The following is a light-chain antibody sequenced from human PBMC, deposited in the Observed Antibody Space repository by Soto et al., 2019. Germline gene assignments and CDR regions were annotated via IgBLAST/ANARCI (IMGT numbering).Light chain of an antibody. CDR2: DAS. CDR3: QQYENYWT. J-gene: IGKJ1*01. CDR1: QSISSW. Sequence: IHMTHSPSTLSATAGDIVAITFRAIQSISSWLAWYQHKPLKAPKLLIYDASNLDSGVPSRFSGSGSGTEFSLTISNLQPDDCATYYCQQYENYWTFGQGTKVDIK. V-gene: IGKV1-5*01.